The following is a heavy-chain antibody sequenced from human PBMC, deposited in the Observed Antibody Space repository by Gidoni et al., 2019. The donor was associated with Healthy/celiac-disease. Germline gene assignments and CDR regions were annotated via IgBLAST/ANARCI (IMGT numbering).Heavy chain of an antibody. Sequence: VQLVQSGAVVKNPGATVKISCKVSGYTFTDYYMPWVQQAPGKGLEWMVLVDPEDGKTIYAEKYQGRVNITADTSTDTAYMELSSLRSEDTAEYYGANGAGDYGDYRVHFDYWGQGTLVTVSS. J-gene: IGHJ4*02. CDR1: GYTFTDYY. CDR2: VDPEDGKT. V-gene: IGHV1-69-2*01. CDR3: ANGAGDYGDYRVHFDY. D-gene: IGHD4-17*01.